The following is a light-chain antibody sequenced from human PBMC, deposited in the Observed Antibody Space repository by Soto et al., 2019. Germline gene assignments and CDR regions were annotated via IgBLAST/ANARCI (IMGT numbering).Light chain of an antibody. J-gene: IGKJ3*01. CDR1: QSVSSY. V-gene: IGKV3-11*01. Sequence: EIVLTQSPVTLSLSPGERATLSCRASQSVSSYLAWYQQKPGQAPRLLIYDASNRATGIPARFSGGGSGTDFTLTIDNLEPEDFALYYCQQYDNWPPRTFGPGTKVDVK. CDR3: QQYDNWPPRT. CDR2: DAS.